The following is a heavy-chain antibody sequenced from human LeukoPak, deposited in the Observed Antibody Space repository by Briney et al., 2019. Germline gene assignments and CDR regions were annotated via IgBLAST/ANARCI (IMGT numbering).Heavy chain of an antibody. D-gene: IGHD4-17*01. CDR1: GGSISSYY. J-gene: IGHJ6*03. CDR3: ASPLNYGDYALGYYMDV. CDR2: IYYSGST. V-gene: IGHV4-59*05. Sequence: PSETLSLTCTVSGGSISSYYWSWIRQPPGKGLEWIGSIYYSGSTYYNPSLKSRVTISVDTSKNQFSLKLSSVTAADTAVYYCASPLNYGDYALGYYMDVWGKGTTVTISS.